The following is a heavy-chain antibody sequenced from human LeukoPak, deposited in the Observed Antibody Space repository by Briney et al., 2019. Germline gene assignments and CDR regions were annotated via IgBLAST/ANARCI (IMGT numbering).Heavy chain of an antibody. CDR1: GFTFDDYG. D-gene: IGHD1-20*01. CDR3: ARSNWNYYYYYMDV. Sequence: GGSLRLSCAASGFTFDDYGMSWVRQAPGKGPEWVSGINWNGGSTGYADSVKGRFTISRDNAKNSLYLQMNSLRAEDTALYYCARSNWNYYYYYMDVWGKGTTVTVSS. CDR2: INWNGGST. V-gene: IGHV3-20*04. J-gene: IGHJ6*03.